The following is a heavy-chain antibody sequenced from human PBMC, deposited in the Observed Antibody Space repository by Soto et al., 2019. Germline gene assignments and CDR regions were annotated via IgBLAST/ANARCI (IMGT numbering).Heavy chain of an antibody. CDR1: GYTFTSYH. CDR3: ARALNYYDLLDI. J-gene: IGHJ3*02. CDR2: INPIGGST. D-gene: IGHD3-22*01. V-gene: IGHV1-46*01. Sequence: QVQLVQSGAEVKKPGASVKVSCKASGYTFTSYHVHWVRQAPGQGLEWMGMINPIGGSTNYAQKFQGRVTMTRDTSTSTVYMELSSLRSEDTAVYYCARALNYYDLLDIWGQGTMVTVSS.